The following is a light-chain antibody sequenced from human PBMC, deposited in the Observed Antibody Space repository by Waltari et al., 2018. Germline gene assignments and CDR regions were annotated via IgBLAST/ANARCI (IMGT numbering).Light chain of an antibody. J-gene: IGKJ1*01. Sequence: DIQMTQSPSTLSASVGDRVTITCRASQSIGTWLAWYQQKPGKAPKLLILHASSLERGVSSRFSGSGSGTEVTLTITSLQPDDFATYYCQQYNTHLFGQGTKVELK. V-gene: IGKV1-5*01. CDR3: QQYNTHL. CDR2: HAS. CDR1: QSIGTW.